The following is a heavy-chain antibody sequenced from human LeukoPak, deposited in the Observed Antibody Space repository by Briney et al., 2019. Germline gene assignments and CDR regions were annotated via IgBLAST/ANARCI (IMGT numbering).Heavy chain of an antibody. V-gene: IGHV3-30*03. J-gene: IGHJ4*02. Sequence: GGSLRLSCAASGFTFSTFDLHWVRQAPGKGLEWVALISYDGSNEYYADSVKGRFAISRDNSKNTLYLQMNSLRAEDTAVYYCARDGGVAVAVTFYFDYWGQGTLVTVSS. D-gene: IGHD6-19*01. CDR2: ISYDGSNE. CDR3: ARDGGVAVAVTFYFDY. CDR1: GFTFSTFD.